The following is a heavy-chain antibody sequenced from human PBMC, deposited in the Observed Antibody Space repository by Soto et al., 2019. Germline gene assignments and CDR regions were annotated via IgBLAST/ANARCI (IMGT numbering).Heavy chain of an antibody. CDR3: AKAPIVAKRSYYYYGMDV. J-gene: IGHJ6*02. V-gene: IGHV3-23*01. Sequence: GGSLRLSCAASGFTFSSYAMSWVRQAPGKGLEWVSAISGSGGSTYYADSVKGRFTISRDNSKNTLYLQMNRLRAEDTAVYYCAKAPIVAKRSYYYYGMDVWGQGTTVTVSS. D-gene: IGHD5-12*01. CDR1: GFTFSSYA. CDR2: ISGSGGST.